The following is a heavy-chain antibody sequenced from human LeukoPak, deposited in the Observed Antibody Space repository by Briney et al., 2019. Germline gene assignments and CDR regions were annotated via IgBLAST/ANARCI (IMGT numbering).Heavy chain of an antibody. CDR3: ARGRYSSGWSYPYYYYYMDV. D-gene: IGHD6-19*01. V-gene: IGHV3-23*01. Sequence: PGGSLRLSCAASGFTFSSYAMSWVRQAPGKGLEWVSAISGSGGSTYYADSVKGRFTISRDNSKNTLYLQMNSLRAEDTAVYYCARGRYSSGWSYPYYYYYMDVWGKGTTVTISS. J-gene: IGHJ6*03. CDR2: ISGSGGST. CDR1: GFTFSSYA.